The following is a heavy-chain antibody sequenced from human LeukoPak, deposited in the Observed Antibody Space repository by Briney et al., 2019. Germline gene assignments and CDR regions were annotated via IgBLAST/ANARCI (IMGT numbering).Heavy chain of an antibody. CDR1: AGSINSGGYF. V-gene: IGHV4-31*03. CDR2: IWNSGNS. D-gene: IGHD2-2*01. Sequence: PSETLSLTCTVSAGSINSGGYFWTWVRQHPGEGLEWIGYIWNSGNSYYNPSLSSRVIISADSSKSTFSLKLSSVTAADTAVYYCARYHCGSTYCLGVDFYGQGTLVTVSS. J-gene: IGHJ4*02. CDR3: ARYHCGSTYCLGVDF.